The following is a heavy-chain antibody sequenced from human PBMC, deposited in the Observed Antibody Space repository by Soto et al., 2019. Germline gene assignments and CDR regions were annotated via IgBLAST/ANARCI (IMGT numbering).Heavy chain of an antibody. J-gene: IGHJ4*02. D-gene: IGHD6-19*01. V-gene: IGHV4-4*02. CDR3: ARAVAGVDFDY. Sequence: HVQLQESGPGLVKPSGTLSLTCAVSNGSISSSNWWNWVRQPPGMELEWIGEMYHTGSTNYNPSPKSRVTISVDKSKKQFSLGLNSVTAADTAVYYCARAVAGVDFDYWGQGTLVPVSP. CDR1: NGSISSSNW. CDR2: MYHTGST.